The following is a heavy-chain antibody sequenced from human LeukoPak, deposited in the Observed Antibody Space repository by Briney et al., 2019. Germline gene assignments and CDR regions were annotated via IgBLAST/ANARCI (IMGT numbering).Heavy chain of an antibody. J-gene: IGHJ5*02. V-gene: IGHV4-34*01. D-gene: IGHD2-2*01. CDR1: GGSLSGYY. CDR2: INHSGST. Sequence: SETLSLTCAVYGGSLSGYYWSWIRQPPGKGLEWIGEINHSGSTNYNPSLKSRVTISVDTSKNQFSLKLSSVTAADTAVYYCARHPYCSSTSCVLNWFDPWGQGTLVTVSS. CDR3: ARHPYCSSTSCVLNWFDP.